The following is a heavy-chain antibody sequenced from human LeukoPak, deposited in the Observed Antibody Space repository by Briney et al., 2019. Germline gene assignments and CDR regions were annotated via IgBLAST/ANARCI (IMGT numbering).Heavy chain of an antibody. CDR2: TISNGGST. Sequence: GGSLRLSCAASGFTFSNYAMHWVRQAPGKGLEYVSGTISNGGSTYYANSVKGRFTIFRDNSKNTLYLLMGSLRAEDMAVYYCARGSSSWYYDAFDIWGQGTMVTVSS. J-gene: IGHJ3*02. CDR1: GFTFSNYA. D-gene: IGHD6-13*01. CDR3: ARGSSSWYYDAFDI. V-gene: IGHV3-64*01.